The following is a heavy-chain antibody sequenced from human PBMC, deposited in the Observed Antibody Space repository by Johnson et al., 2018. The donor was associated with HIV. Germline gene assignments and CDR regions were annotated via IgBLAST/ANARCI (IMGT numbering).Heavy chain of an antibody. CDR1: GFTFSSYA. CDR2: IYSGGST. J-gene: IGHJ3*02. Sequence: VQLVESGGGVVQPGRSLRLSCAASGFTFSSYAMHWVRQAPGKGLEWVSDIYSGGSTYYADSVKGRFTISRDNSKNTLYLQMNSRRAEDTAVYYCAKVCYSGSYLDIFVIWGPGTMVTVSS. CDR3: AKVCYSGSYLDIFVI. V-gene: IGHV3-NL1*01. D-gene: IGHD1-26*01.